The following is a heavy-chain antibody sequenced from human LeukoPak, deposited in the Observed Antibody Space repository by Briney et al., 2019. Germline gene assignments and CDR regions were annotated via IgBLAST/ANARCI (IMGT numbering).Heavy chain of an antibody. J-gene: IGHJ4*02. D-gene: IGHD4-17*01. CDR1: GGSISSSSYY. CDR2: TYYNGDI. V-gene: IGHV4-39*02. Sequence: SETLSLTCTVSGGSISSSSYYWAWIRQPPGKGLEWVGNTYYNGDIYSNSSLESRLTQSIDTSKNHFSLKLTSATAADTAVYYCARILYDFGDHYIDYWGQGILVTVSS. CDR3: ARILYDFGDHYIDY.